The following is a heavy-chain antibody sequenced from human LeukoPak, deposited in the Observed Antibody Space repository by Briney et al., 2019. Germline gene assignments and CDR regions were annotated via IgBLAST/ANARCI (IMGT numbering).Heavy chain of an antibody. CDR1: GGTFTGYY. CDR3: ATLGYCSSTSCYTAYFDY. V-gene: IGHV1-2*02. Sequence: GASVKVSCKASGGTFTGYYMHWVRQAPGQGLEWMGWINPNSGGTNYAQKFQGRVTMTRDTSISTAYMELSRLRSDDTAVYYCATLGYCSSTSCYTAYFDYWGQGTLVTVSS. D-gene: IGHD2-2*02. J-gene: IGHJ4*02. CDR2: INPNSGGT.